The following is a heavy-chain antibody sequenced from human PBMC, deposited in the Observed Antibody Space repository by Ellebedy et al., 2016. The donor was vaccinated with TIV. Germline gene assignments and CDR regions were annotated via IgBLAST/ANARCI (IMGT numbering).Heavy chain of an antibody. V-gene: IGHV3-9*01. CDR2: ISWNSGRI. CDR1: GFTFENYA. CDR3: AKDLGDYGVASEAFDM. J-gene: IGHJ3*02. D-gene: IGHD4-17*01. Sequence: SLKISCAASGFTFENYAMHWVRQAPGKGLEWVSGISWNSGRIGYADSVKGRITISRDNAKNFLYVQMKSLRPEDTAVYYCAKDLGDYGVASEAFDMWGQGTMVTVSA.